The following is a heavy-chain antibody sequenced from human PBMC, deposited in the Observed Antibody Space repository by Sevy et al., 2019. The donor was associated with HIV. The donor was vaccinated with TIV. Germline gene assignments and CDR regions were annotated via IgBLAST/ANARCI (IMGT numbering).Heavy chain of an antibody. D-gene: IGHD2-2*01. Sequence: QTLSLTCAISGDSVSSNSAAWNWIRQSPSRGLEWLGRTYYRSKWYNDYAVSVKSRITINPDTSKNQLSLQLNSVTPEDTAVYYCARNPPYCTSTSCHFDYWGQGTLVTVSS. CDR1: GDSVSSNSAA. V-gene: IGHV6-1*01. CDR2: TYYRSKWYN. J-gene: IGHJ4*02. CDR3: ARNPPYCTSTSCHFDY.